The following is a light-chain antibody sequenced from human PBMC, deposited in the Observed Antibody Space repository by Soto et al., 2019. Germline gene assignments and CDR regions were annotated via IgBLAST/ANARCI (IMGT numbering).Light chain of an antibody. CDR3: QQSYSTRWT. J-gene: IGKJ1*01. Sequence: EIVWTQSPASLSLSPGGRATVACRSSQSVSSYLAWYQQKPGQAPRLLIYDASSRATGIPARFSGSGSGTDFTLTISSLQPEDFATYYCQQSYSTRWTFGQGTKVDIK. CDR1: QSVSSY. CDR2: DAS. V-gene: IGKV3-11*01.